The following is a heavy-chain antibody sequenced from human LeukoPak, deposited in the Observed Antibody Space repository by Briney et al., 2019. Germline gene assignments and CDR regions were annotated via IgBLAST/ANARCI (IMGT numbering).Heavy chain of an antibody. D-gene: IGHD3-3*01. V-gene: IGHV4-61*02. J-gene: IGHJ4*02. Sequence: SQTLSLTCTVSGGSISSGSYYWSWIRQPAGKGLEWIGRIYTSGSTNYNPSLKSRVTISVDTSKNQFSLKLSSVTAADMAVYYCAREEYDFWSGYQVYWGQGTLVTVSS. CDR3: AREEYDFWSGYQVY. CDR2: IYTSGST. CDR1: GGSISSGSYY.